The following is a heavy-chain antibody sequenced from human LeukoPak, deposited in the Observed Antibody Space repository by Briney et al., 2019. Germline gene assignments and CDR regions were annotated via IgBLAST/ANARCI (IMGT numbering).Heavy chain of an antibody. J-gene: IGHJ4*02. CDR1: GGSISSYY. D-gene: IGHD6-6*01. CDR2: IYYSGST. CDR3: ARGGSSFWFSDY. V-gene: IGHV4-59*01. Sequence: PSETLSLTSTVSGGSISSYYWSWIRQPPGKGMEWIGYIYYSGSTNYNPSLKSRVTISVDTSKNQFSLKLSSVAAADTAVYYCARGGSSFWFSDYWGQGTLVTVSS.